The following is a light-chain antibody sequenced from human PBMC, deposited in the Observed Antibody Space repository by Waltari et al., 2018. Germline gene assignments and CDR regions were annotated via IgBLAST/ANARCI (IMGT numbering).Light chain of an antibody. CDR3: HQYNNRPPYT. Sequence: ETVMTQSPATLSVSPGESVTLSCRASQRISSNLAWFQQKPGQAPRLLIYGASRRATGVPARFSGSGSGTDFTLTISSLQSEDFAVYYCHQYNNRPPYTFGQGTKLEIK. CDR2: GAS. J-gene: IGKJ2*01. V-gene: IGKV3-15*01. CDR1: QRISSN.